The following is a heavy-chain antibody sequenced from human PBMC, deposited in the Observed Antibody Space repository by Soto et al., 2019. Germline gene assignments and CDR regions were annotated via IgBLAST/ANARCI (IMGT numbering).Heavy chain of an antibody. CDR1: GFSLTSPGMC. J-gene: IGHJ6*02. D-gene: IGHD1-20*01. V-gene: IGHV2-70*13. CDR3: ARSIRGPRKFNGMDV. CDR2: IERDDDDK. Sequence: SGPTLVNPTETLTLTCTFSGFSLTSPGMCVSWIRQSPGKALEWLALIERDDDDKYYSTSLKTRLTISKDTRKNQEVLTMANMETADTAAYYCARSIRGPRKFNGMDVWGQGTTVTVSS.